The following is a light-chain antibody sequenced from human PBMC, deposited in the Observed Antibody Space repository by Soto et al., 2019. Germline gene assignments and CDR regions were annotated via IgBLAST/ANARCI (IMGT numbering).Light chain of an antibody. V-gene: IGKV1-5*01. CDR3: QQYNSYRSIT. J-gene: IGKJ5*01. CDR2: DAS. CDR1: QNINTW. Sequence: GSRVPITCRASQNINTWLAWYQQKPGKAPKFLIYDASSLENGVPSRFSGSGSGTEFTLTISSLQPEDFATYYCQQYNSYRSITFGQGTRLEIK.